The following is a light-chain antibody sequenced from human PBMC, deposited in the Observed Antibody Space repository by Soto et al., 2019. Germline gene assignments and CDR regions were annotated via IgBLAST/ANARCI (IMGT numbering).Light chain of an antibody. V-gene: IGLV2-14*01. Sequence: QSALTQPASVSGSPGQSITISCTGTSSDVGSYNYVSWYQQHPGKALKLMIHEVRNRPSGVSNRFSGSKSGNTASLTISGLQAEDEADYYCSSYTSSSAWVFGGGTKLTVL. CDR2: EVR. CDR1: SSDVGSYNY. J-gene: IGLJ3*02. CDR3: SSYTSSSAWV.